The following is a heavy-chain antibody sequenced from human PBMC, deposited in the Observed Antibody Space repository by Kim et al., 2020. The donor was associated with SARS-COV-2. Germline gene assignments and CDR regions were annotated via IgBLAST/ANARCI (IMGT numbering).Heavy chain of an antibody. Sequence: SETLSLTCTVSGGSISSYYWSWIRQPPGKGLEWIGYIYYSGSTKYNPSLKSRVTISLDTSKNQFSLKLSSVTAADTAVYYCTSDRLFGGWFDPWGQGALVTVSS. J-gene: IGHJ5*02. CDR3: TSDRLFGGWFDP. CDR1: GGSISSYY. D-gene: IGHD2-15*01. V-gene: IGHV4-59*01. CDR2: IYYSGST.